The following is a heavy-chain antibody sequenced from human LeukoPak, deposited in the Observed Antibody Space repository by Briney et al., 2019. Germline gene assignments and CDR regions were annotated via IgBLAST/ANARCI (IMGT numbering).Heavy chain of an antibody. CDR1: GGSISSSSYY. V-gene: IGHV4-39*01. CDR2: IYYSGST. Sequence: SETLSLTCTVSGGSISSSSYYWGWIRQPPGKGLEWIGSIYYSGSTYYNPSLKSRDTISVDTSKNQFSLKLSSVTAADTAVYYCARHRAMITFGGVSRFDYWGQGTLVTVSS. CDR3: ARHRAMITFGGVSRFDY. D-gene: IGHD3-16*01. J-gene: IGHJ4*02.